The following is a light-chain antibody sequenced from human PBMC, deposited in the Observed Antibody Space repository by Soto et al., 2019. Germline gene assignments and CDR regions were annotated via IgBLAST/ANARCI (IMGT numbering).Light chain of an antibody. V-gene: IGKV3-20*01. Sequence: EIVLTQSPGTLSLSPGERATLPCRASQSVSSSYLAWYQQKAGQAPRLLIYGASNRAAGFPDRFSGSGSGTDSTLTISRLEPEDFAVYYCQQYGSSPLTFGQGTKVEIK. CDR1: QSVSSSY. J-gene: IGKJ1*01. CDR3: QQYGSSPLT. CDR2: GAS.